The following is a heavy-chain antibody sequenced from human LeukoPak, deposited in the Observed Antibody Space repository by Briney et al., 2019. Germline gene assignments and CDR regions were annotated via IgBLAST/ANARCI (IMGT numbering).Heavy chain of an antibody. Sequence: SVKVSCKACVGTFSSYAISWVGQAPGQGLELMGMVIPIFGTANYAKEFQVRVTNTADKSTSTGYMELSSLRWEDTAVYYCARETIELCDYWGQGTLVTVSS. J-gene: IGHJ4*02. CDR2: VIPIFGTA. CDR1: VGTFSSYA. CDR3: ARETIELCDY. D-gene: IGHD5-18*01. V-gene: IGHV1-69*06.